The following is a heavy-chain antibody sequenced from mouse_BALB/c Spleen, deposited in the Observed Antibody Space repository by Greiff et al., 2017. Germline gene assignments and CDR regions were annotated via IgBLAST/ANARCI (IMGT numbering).Heavy chain of an antibody. J-gene: IGHJ4*01. V-gene: IGHV1-54*01. CDR1: GYAFTNYL. CDR2: INPGSGGT. D-gene: IGHD2-4*01. CDR3: ARGGITTEPYAMDY. Sequence: VQLQQSGAELVRPGTSVKVSCKASGYAFTNYLIEWVKQRPGQGLEWIGVINPGSGGTNYNEKFKGKATLTADKSSSTAYMQLSSLTSDDSAVYFCARGGITTEPYAMDYWGQGTSVTVSS.